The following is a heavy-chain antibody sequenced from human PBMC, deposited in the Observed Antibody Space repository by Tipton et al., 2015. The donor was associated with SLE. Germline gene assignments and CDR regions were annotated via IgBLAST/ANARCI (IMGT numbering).Heavy chain of an antibody. D-gene: IGHD1-26*01. Sequence: SLRLSCAASGFTFSSYGMHWVRQAPGKGLEWVAVIWYDGSNKYYADSVKGRFTISRDNSKNTLYLQMNSLRAEDTVVYYCAKDGGSYHYYVMDVWGQGTTVTVSS. CDR1: GFTFSSYG. J-gene: IGHJ6*02. V-gene: IGHV3-30*18. CDR2: IWYDGSNK. CDR3: AKDGGSYHYYVMDV.